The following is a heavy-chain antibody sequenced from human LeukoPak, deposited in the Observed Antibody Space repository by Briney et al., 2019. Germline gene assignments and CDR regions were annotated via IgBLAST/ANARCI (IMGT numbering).Heavy chain of an antibody. CDR3: TRDTGSSSWYCSGDY. Sequence: GGSLRLSCTASGFTLGDYAMSWVRQAPGKGLEWVGFIRSKAYGGTTEYAASVKGRFTISRGDSKSIAYLQMSSLKTEDTAVYYCTRDTGSSSWYCSGDYWGQGTLVTVSS. CDR2: IRSKAYGGTT. V-gene: IGHV3-49*04. CDR1: GFTLGDYA. J-gene: IGHJ4*02. D-gene: IGHD6-13*01.